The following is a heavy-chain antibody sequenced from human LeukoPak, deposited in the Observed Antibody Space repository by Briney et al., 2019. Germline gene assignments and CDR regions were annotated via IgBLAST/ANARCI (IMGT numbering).Heavy chain of an antibody. V-gene: IGHV3-21*01. J-gene: IGHJ5*02. CDR1: GFTFSSYS. CDR2: ISSSSSYI. D-gene: IGHD6-19*01. CDR3: ARDLVAVADTNWFDP. Sequence: PGGSLGLSCAASGFTFSSYSMNWVRQAPGKGLEWVSSISSSSSYIYYADSVKGRFTISRDNAKNSLYLQMNSLRAEDTAVYYCARDLVAVADTNWFDPWGQGTLVTVSS.